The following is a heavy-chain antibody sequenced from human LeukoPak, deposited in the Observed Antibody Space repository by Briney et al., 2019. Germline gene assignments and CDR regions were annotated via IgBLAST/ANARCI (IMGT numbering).Heavy chain of an antibody. CDR3: ARGSGDYYGSGSYNIDY. V-gene: IGHV1-8*01. J-gene: IGHJ4*02. Sequence: ASAKVSCKASGYTFTSYDINWVRQATGQGLEWMGWMNPNSGNTGYAQKFQGRVTMTRNTSISTAYMELSSLRSEDTAVYYCARGSGDYYGSGSYNIDYWGQGTLVTVSS. CDR1: GYTFTSYD. CDR2: MNPNSGNT. D-gene: IGHD3-10*01.